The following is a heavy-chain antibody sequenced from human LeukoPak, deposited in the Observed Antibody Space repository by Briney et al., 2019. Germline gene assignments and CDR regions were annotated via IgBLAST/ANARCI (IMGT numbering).Heavy chain of an antibody. CDR1: GFTFSDYN. V-gene: IGHV3-15*01. CDR3: TNLLTSMIVGYMDV. CDR2: IKSKSDGVTT. Sequence: GGSLRLSCAASGFTFSDYNMRWVRQAPGKGLEWVGRIKSKSDGVTTDYAAPVKGRFTISRDDSKNTLYLQMNSLKTEDTAVYYCTNLLTSMIVGYMDVWGKGTTVTVSS. D-gene: IGHD3-22*01. J-gene: IGHJ6*03.